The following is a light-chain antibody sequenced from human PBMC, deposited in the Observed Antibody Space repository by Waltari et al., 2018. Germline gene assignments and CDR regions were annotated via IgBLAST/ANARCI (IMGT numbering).Light chain of an antibody. CDR1: RRVGASF. J-gene: IGKJ1*01. CDR2: GTS. Sequence: ETVLTQSPVTLSLSPGETATLSCRASRRVGASFLAWYHQRPGQTPRLLIYGTSTRATGIPDRFSGEGSGTDFNLIIRRLEPEDLGVYFCHQYDQTPWTFGQGTTVE. CDR3: HQYDQTPWT. V-gene: IGKV3-20*01.